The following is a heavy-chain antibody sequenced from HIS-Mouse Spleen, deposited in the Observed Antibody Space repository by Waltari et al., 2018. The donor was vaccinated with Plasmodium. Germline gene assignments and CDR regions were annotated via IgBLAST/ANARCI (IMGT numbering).Heavy chain of an antibody. Sequence: EVTLVESVGGLVQPGGSLSLSVSASGFTFSCYWMSGVRQAPGKGLEWVANIKQDGSEKYYVDSVKGRFTISRDNAKNSLYLQMNSLRAEDTAVYYCASSWYWYFDLWGRGTLVTVSS. CDR1: GFTFSCYW. D-gene: IGHD6-13*01. V-gene: IGHV3-7*01. CDR3: ASSWYWYFDL. J-gene: IGHJ2*01. CDR2: IKQDGSEK.